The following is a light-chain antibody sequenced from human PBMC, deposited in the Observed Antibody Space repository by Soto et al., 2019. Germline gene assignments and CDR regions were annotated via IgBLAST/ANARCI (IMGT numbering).Light chain of an antibody. CDR3: QQVHSYPST. V-gene: IGKV1-9*01. CDR1: QGISTS. CDR2: AAS. Sequence: DIQLTQSPSLLSASVGDRVTISCRASQGISTSLAWYQQKPGKAPKLLIYAASTVQSGVPSRFSGSGSETDSTLTISSLQPEDFATFYCQQVHSYPSTVGGGTKVAIK. J-gene: IGKJ4*01.